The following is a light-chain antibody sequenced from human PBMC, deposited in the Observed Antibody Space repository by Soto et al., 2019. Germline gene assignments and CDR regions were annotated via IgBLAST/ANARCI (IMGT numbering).Light chain of an antibody. CDR2: DVS. CDR1: SSDVGGYNY. CDR3: SSYTSSSTLV. V-gene: IGLV2-14*01. J-gene: IGLJ2*01. Sequence: QSALTQPASVSGSPGQSITISCTGTSSDVGGYNYVSWYQQHPGKAPKLMIYDVSNRPSGVSNRFSGSKSGNTASLTISGRQAEDDADYYCSSYTSSSTLVFGGGTKLTVL.